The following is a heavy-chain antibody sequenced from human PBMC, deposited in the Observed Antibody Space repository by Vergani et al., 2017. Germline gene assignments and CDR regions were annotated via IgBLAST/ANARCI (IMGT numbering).Heavy chain of an antibody. CDR3: ARNEVVLRVYAAPINWYFDL. CDR2: ISGSGGST. Sequence: EVQLLESGGGLVQPGGSLRLSCAASGFTFSSYAMSWVRQAPGKGLEWVSAISGSGGSTYYADSVKGRFTISRDNSKNTLYLQMNSLRAEDTAGYYCARNEVVLRVYAAPINWYFDLWGRGTLVTVSS. V-gene: IGHV3-23*01. J-gene: IGHJ2*01. D-gene: IGHD2-8*01. CDR1: GFTFSSYA.